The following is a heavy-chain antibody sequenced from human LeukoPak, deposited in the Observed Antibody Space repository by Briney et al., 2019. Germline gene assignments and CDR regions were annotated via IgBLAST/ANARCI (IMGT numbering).Heavy chain of an antibody. V-gene: IGHV4-30-4*01. CDR3: ARSPLIAVAGTGYFDY. D-gene: IGHD6-19*01. CDR2: IYYSGST. Sequence: SQTLSLTCTVSGGSISSGDYYWSWFRQPPGKGLEWIGYIYYSGSTYYNPSLKSRVTISVDTPKDQFALKLSSVTAADTAVYYCARSPLIAVAGTGYFDYWGQGTLVTVSS. J-gene: IGHJ4*02. CDR1: GGSISSGDYY.